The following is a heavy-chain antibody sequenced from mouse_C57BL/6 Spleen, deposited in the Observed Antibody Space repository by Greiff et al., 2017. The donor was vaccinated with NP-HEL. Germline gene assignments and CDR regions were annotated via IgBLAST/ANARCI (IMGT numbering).Heavy chain of an antibody. D-gene: IGHD1-1*01. Sequence: VQLQQPGAELVMPGASVKLSCKASGYTFTSYWMHWVKQRPGQGLEWIGEIDPSDSYTNYNQKFKGKSTLTVDKSSSTAYMQLSSLTSEDSAVYYCARAGTVVGYFDYWGQGTTLTVSS. CDR2: IDPSDSYT. CDR1: GYTFTSYW. J-gene: IGHJ2*01. CDR3: ARAGTVVGYFDY. V-gene: IGHV1-69*01.